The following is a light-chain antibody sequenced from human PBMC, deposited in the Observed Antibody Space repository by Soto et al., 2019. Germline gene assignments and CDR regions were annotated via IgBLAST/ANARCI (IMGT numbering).Light chain of an antibody. V-gene: IGLV2-14*01. CDR3: TSYSGITTLGV. Sequence: QSALTQPASVSGSPGQSITISCTGTTNDVGGYNYVSWYQQHPGKAPKLLIFEVSSRPSGVSNRFSGSKSGNTASLTISGLQAEDEANYYCTSYSGITTLGVFGTGTKLTVL. J-gene: IGLJ1*01. CDR1: TNDVGGYNY. CDR2: EVS.